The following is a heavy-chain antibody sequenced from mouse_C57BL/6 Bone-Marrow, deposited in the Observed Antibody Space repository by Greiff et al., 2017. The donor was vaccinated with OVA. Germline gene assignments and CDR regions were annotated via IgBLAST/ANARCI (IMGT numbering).Heavy chain of an antibody. Sequence: SGTVLARPGASVKMSCKTSGYTFTSYWMHWVKQRPGQGLEWIGAIYPGNSDTSYNQKFKGKAKLTAVTSASTAYMELSSLTNEDSAVYYCTVVNWALYWYFDVWGTGTTVTVSS. V-gene: IGHV1-5*01. CDR1: GYTFTSYW. CDR3: TVVNWALYWYFDV. D-gene: IGHD4-1*01. CDR2: IYPGNSDT. J-gene: IGHJ1*03.